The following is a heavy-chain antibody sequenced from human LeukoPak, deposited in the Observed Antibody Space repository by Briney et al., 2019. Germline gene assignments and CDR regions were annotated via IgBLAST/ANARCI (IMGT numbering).Heavy chain of an antibody. CDR2: IKRDGSTI. D-gene: IGHD2-15*01. CDR3: ARYCSGGSCYYYYYGMDV. CDR1: GFTSSCCW. Sequence: PGGSLRLSCAASGFTSSCCWMSWVRQAPGRGLEWVATIKRDGSTIHYVDSVKGRFTISRDNAKNSLYLQMNSLRAEDTAVYYCARYCSGGSCYYYYYGMDVWGKGTTVTVSS. J-gene: IGHJ6*04. V-gene: IGHV3-7*01.